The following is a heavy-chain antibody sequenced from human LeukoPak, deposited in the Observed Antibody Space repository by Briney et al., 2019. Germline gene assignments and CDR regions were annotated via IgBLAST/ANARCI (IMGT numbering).Heavy chain of an antibody. D-gene: IGHD2-21*02. CDR1: GYNFSGYW. V-gene: IGHV5-51*04. J-gene: IGHJ6*02. CDR2: IYPADSDT. CDR3: ASPGRVIAYCGGDCHYGMDV. Sequence: GESLKISCKGSGYNFSGYWIAWVRQMAGKGLEWMGIIYPADSDTRYSPSFQGQVTISADKPITTAYLQWSSLKASDTAMYYCASPGRVIAYCGGDCHYGMDVRGQGTTVTVSS.